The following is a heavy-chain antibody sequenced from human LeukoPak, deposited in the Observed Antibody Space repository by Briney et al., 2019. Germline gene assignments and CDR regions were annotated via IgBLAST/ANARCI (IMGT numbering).Heavy chain of an antibody. CDR1: GYTLATYG. V-gene: IGHV1-18*01. CDR3: AKVAGDRMDY. J-gene: IGHJ4*02. CDR2: MSANTGKT. D-gene: IGHD6-13*01. Sequence: ASVKVSCKASGYTLATYGFCWVRQAPGHGLEWMVWMSANTGKTDYAQKFQGRVTMTTDTSTSTAYMELRSLRPDDTAVYYCAKVAGDRMDYWGQGTLLTVSS.